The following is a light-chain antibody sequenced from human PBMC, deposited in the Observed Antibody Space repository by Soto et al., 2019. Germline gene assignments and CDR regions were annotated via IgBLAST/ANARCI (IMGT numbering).Light chain of an antibody. CDR3: SSYGGTSAPVV. CDR1: SSDVGAYDY. CDR2: DVS. V-gene: IGLV2-14*03. Sequence: QSALTQPVSVSGSPGQSITISCTGSSSDVGAYDYVSWYQQHPGKAPKLVIYDVSNRPSGVSNRFSGSKSGNTASLTISGLQAEDEAIYYCSSYGGTSAPVVFGGGTKLTVL. J-gene: IGLJ2*01.